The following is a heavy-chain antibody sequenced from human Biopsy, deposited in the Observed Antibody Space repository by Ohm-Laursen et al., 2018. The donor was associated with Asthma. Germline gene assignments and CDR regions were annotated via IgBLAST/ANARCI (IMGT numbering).Heavy chain of an antibody. CDR1: GFSFSSYA. V-gene: IGHV3-53*01. CDR3: ARAYGGSFFSGSFDI. D-gene: IGHD4-23*01. J-gene: IGHJ3*02. CDR2: IYSGGGT. Sequence: SLRLSCAASGFSFSSYAMSWVRQPPGKGLEWVSVIYSGGGTYSADSVQGRVTISRDNSKNTLSLQMNSLRAEDTAVYYCARAYGGSFFSGSFDIWGQGTMVTVSS.